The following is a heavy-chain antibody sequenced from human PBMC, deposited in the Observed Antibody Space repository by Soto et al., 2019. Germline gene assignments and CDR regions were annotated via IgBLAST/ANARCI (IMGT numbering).Heavy chain of an antibody. CDR1: GYTFYSHS. CDR2: INGDYGNT. V-gene: IGHV1-18*01. Sequence: QAQLVQSGAEVKKPGASVKVSCKASGYTFYSHSISWVRQAPGQGLEWMGRINGDYGNTQYAQKFRGRVIMTKDTSTTTVYMELTNLRSDDTAVYYCARCIQGDYYYGMDVWGQGTTVTVSS. J-gene: IGHJ6*02. D-gene: IGHD5-18*01. CDR3: ARCIQGDYYYGMDV.